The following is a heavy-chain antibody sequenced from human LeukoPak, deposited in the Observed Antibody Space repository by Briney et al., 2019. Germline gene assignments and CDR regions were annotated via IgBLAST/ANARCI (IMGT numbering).Heavy chain of an antibody. D-gene: IGHD6-13*01. CDR1: GFTFSSYA. CDR3: VKDYSTIAAAANPLFDY. V-gene: IGHV3-23*01. J-gene: IGHJ4*02. CDR2: ITGSGDPT. Sequence: GGSLRLSCAASGFTFSSYAVTWVRQAPGKGLEWVSGITGSGDPTFYADSVKGRFTISRDNSKNTLYLQMHSLRAEDTAVYYCVKDYSTIAAAANPLFDYWGQGALVTVSS.